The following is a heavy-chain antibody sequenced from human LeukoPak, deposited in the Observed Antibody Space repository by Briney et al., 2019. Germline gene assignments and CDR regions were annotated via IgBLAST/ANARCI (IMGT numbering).Heavy chain of an antibody. J-gene: IGHJ5*02. CDR1: GFTFSNAW. D-gene: IGHD3-3*01. CDR3: TTTQVVTIFGVVTFDP. CDR2: TKSKTDGGTT. V-gene: IGHV3-15*01. Sequence: GSLRLSCAASGFTFSNAWMSWVRQAPGQGLEWVGRTKSKTDGGTTDYAAPVKGRFTISRDDSKNTLYLQMNSLKTEDTAVYYCTTTQVVTIFGVVTFDPWGQGTLVTVSS.